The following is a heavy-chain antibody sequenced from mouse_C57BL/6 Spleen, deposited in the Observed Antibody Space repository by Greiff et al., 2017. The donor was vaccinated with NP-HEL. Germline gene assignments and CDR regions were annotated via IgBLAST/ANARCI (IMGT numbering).Heavy chain of an antibody. D-gene: IGHD2-5*01. Sequence: EVMLVESGGGLVKPGGSLKLSCAASGFTFSDYGMHWVRQAPEKGLEWVAYISSGSSTIYYADTVKGRFTISRDNAKNTLFLQMTSLRSEDTAMYYCARSSSNYGAAYYAMDYWGQGTSVTVSS. CDR2: ISSGSSTI. V-gene: IGHV5-17*01. CDR1: GFTFSDYG. J-gene: IGHJ4*01. CDR3: ARSSSNYGAAYYAMDY.